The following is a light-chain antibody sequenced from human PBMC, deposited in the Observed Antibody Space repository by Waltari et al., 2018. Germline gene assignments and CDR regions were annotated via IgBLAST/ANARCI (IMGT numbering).Light chain of an antibody. CDR3: QQYGSSPLT. CDR1: QSISSNY. CDR2: GAS. J-gene: IGKJ2*01. Sequence: EILLTQSPGTLSLSPGERATLSGRASQSISSNYLAWYQQKPGQAPRPLIYGASSRATGIPDRFSGSGYDTDFTLTVSRLESEDFGVYYCQQYGSSPLTFGQGTKVEIK. V-gene: IGKV3-20*01.